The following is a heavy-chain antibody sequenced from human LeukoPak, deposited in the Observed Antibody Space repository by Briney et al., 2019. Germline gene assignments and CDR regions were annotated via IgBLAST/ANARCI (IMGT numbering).Heavy chain of an antibody. J-gene: IGHJ3*02. D-gene: IGHD3-10*01. CDR3: ARSGSGSYRSPYDAFDI. Sequence: PSETLSLTCTASGGSISSYYWSWIRQPPGKGLEWIGYIYYSGSTNYNPSLKSRVTISVDTSKNQFSLKLSSVTAADTAVYYCARSGSGSYRSPYDAFDIWGQGTMVTVSS. CDR1: GGSISSYY. V-gene: IGHV4-59*08. CDR2: IYYSGST.